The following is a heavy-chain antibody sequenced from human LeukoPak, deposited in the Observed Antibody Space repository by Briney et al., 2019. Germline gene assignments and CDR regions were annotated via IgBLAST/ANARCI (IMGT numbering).Heavy chain of an antibody. Sequence: ASVKVSCKTSGYTFTTFGITWVRQAPGQGLEWIGWINGYNGYTNYAQRFQGRVSMTTDTSTSTAYMELGSLSSDDTAVYYCARNTSTTHYDYWGQGTLVTVSS. CDR3: ARNTSTTHYDY. CDR2: INGYNGYT. V-gene: IGHV1-18*01. CDR1: GYTFTTFG. J-gene: IGHJ4*02. D-gene: IGHD2-15*01.